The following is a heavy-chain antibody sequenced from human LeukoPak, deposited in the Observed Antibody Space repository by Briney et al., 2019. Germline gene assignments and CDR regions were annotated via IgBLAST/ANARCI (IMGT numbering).Heavy chain of an antibody. J-gene: IGHJ6*02. Sequence: DSVKASRKASVYIFTTSYMHWVRQAPGQGREWMGIINPSGGSTSYAQKLQGRVTMTRDTSTSTVYMELSSLRSEDTAVYYCAGVVTPYYYYGMDVWGQGTRVSVSS. D-gene: IGHD5-18*01. CDR2: INPSGGST. CDR3: AGVVTPYYYYGMDV. CDR1: VYIFTTSY. V-gene: IGHV1-46*01.